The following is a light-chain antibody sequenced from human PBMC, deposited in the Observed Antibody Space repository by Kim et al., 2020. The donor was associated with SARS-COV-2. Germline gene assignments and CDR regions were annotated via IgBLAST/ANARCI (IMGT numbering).Light chain of an antibody. CDR2: DVT. J-gene: IGLJ3*02. CDR3: SSYTSSTTLV. Sequence: GQSITISYTGTSSDVGAYNYVSWYQQHPGKAPKLMIYDVTKRPSGVSDRFSGSKSGNTASLTISGLQAEDEADYYCSSYTSSTTLVFGGGTQLTVL. V-gene: IGLV2-14*04. CDR1: SSDVGAYNY.